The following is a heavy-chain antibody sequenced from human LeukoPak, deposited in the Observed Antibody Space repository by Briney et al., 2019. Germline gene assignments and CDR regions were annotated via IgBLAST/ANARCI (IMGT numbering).Heavy chain of an antibody. D-gene: IGHD3-3*01. J-gene: IGHJ3*02. CDR2: IYYSGST. CDR3: ATPPHYDFWSGYDNAFDI. CDR1: GGSISSSSYS. V-gene: IGHV4-39*01. Sequence: SETLSLTCTVSGGSISSSSYSWGWIRQPPGKGLEWIGSIYYSGSTYYNPSLKSRVTISVDTSKNQFSLKLSSVTAADTAVYYCATPPHYDFWSGYDNAFDIWGQGTMVTVSS.